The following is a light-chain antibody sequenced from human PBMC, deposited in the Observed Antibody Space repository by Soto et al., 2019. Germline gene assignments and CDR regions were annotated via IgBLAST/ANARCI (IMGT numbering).Light chain of an antibody. CDR3: CSYTGSLTLL. Sequence: QSALTQPASVSGSPGQSITISCTGTSGDVGGYYYVSWYQQLPGKAPKLMISEVSNRPSGVSNRFSGSKSGNTASLTISGLQAEDEADYYCCSYTGSLTLLFGGGTKVTVL. V-gene: IGLV2-14*01. J-gene: IGLJ2*01. CDR2: EVS. CDR1: SGDVGGYYY.